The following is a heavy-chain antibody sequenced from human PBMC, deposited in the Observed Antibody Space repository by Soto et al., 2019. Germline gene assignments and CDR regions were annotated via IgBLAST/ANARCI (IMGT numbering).Heavy chain of an antibody. D-gene: IGHD6-13*01. CDR3: ARGGSSFHFDH. J-gene: IGHJ4*02. V-gene: IGHV4-4*02. Sequence: SETLSLTCAVSGDSISSSNWWSWVRQPPGKGLEWIGEIYHSGSTNNNPSLKSRVTISVDKSKNKFSLKVSSVTAADTAVYYCARGGSSFHFDHWGQGTLVTVSS. CDR1: GDSISSSNW. CDR2: IYHSGST.